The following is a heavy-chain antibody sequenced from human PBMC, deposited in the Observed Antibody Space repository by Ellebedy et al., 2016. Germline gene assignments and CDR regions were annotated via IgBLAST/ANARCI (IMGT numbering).Heavy chain of an antibody. CDR1: GYTFTSYG. CDR2: ISAYNGNT. D-gene: IGHD2/OR15-2a*01. J-gene: IGHJ6*02. CDR3: ARARGDRMYYYGMDV. Sequence: ASVKVSXXASGYTFTSYGISWVRQATGQGLDWLGLISAYNGNTNYAQKLQGRVTMTRDTSTSTVYMELSSLRSEDTAVYYCARARGDRMYYYGMDVWGQGTTVTVSS. V-gene: IGHV1-18*01.